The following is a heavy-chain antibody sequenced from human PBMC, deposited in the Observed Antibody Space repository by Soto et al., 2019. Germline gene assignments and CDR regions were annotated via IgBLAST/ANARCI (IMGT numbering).Heavy chain of an antibody. D-gene: IGHD3-16*01. V-gene: IGHV3-72*01. Sequence: EVQLVESGGGLVQPGGSLRLSCAASGFTFSDYYMDWVRQVPGKGLEWVGRTRNKANSYTTEYAASVRGRFSISRDDSKDSMYLQMYSLKTEDTAVYYCARDTGGSYDYWGQGALVTVSP. CDR2: TRNKANSYTT. CDR3: ARDTGGSYDY. J-gene: IGHJ4*02. CDR1: GFTFSDYY.